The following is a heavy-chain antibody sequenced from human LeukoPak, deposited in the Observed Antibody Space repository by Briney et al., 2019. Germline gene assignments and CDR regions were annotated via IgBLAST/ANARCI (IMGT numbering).Heavy chain of an antibody. CDR2: IIPILGIA. CDR1: GGTFSSYA. CDR3: ARDGYYGLGSYYKGTY. J-gene: IGHJ4*02. D-gene: IGHD3-10*01. Sequence: GSSVKVSCKASGGTFSSYAISWVRQAPGQGLEWMGRIIPILGIANYAQKFQGRVTITADKSTSTAYMELSSLRSEDTAVYYCARDGYYGLGSYYKGTYWGQGTLVTVSS. V-gene: IGHV1-69*04.